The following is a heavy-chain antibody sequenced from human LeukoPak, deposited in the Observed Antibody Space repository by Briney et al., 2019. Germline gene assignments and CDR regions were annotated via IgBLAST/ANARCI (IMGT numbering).Heavy chain of an antibody. J-gene: IGHJ6*02. Sequence: ASVKVSCKASGGTFSSYAISWVRQAPGQGLEWMGRIIPIFGIANYAQKFQGRVTITADKSMSTAYMELSSLRSEDTAVYYCARSRDCSSTSCSPYYYYGMDVWGQGTTVTVSS. CDR1: GGTFSSYA. D-gene: IGHD2-2*01. V-gene: IGHV1-69*04. CDR3: ARSRDCSSTSCSPYYYYGMDV. CDR2: IIPIFGIA.